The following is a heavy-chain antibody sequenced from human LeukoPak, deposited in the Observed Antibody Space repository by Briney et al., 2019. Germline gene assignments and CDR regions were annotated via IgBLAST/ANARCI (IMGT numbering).Heavy chain of an antibody. CDR3: ARDRERAPIDAFDI. D-gene: IGHD1-26*01. Sequence: SVKVSCKASGGTFSSYAISWVRQAPGQGLEWMGGIIPIFGTANCAQKFQGRVTITEDESTSTAYMELSSLRSEDTAVYYCARDRERAPIDAFDIWGQGTMVTVSS. CDR1: GGTFSSYA. V-gene: IGHV1-69*13. CDR2: IIPIFGTA. J-gene: IGHJ3*02.